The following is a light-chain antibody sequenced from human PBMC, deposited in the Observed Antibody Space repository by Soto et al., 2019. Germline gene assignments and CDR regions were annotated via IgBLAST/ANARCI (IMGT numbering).Light chain of an antibody. Sequence: QSALTQPPSASGSPGQSVAISCTGTSSDVGGYNYVSWYQQRPGKAPKLMIYEVNKRPSGVPDRFSGSKSGNTASLTVSGLQAEDEGDYYCSSYAGSSNVFGTGTKVTVL. J-gene: IGLJ1*01. V-gene: IGLV2-8*01. CDR1: SSDVGGYNY. CDR3: SSYAGSSNV. CDR2: EVN.